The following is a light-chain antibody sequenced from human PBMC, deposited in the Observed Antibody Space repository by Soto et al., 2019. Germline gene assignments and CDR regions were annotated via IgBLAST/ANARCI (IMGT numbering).Light chain of an antibody. Sequence: DIVMTQSPDSLAVSLGERATINCKSSQTVLSTSNNRDYLAWYQQKPGQPPKLLINWASTRLSGVPDRFSGSGSGTDFTLTISSLRAEDVAVYYCQHYLDFPLTFGGGTKVDIK. CDR2: WAS. CDR3: QHYLDFPLT. CDR1: QTVLSTSNNRDY. V-gene: IGKV4-1*01. J-gene: IGKJ4*01.